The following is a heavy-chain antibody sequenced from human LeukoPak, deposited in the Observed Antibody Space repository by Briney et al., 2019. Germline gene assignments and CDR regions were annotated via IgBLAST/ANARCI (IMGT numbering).Heavy chain of an antibody. Sequence: AGGSLRLSCAASGFTFSSYSMNWVRQAPGKGLEWVSSISSSSSSYIYYADSVKGRFTISRDNAKNSLYLQMNSLRAEDTAVYYCARRYCSSTSCLFDYWGQGTLVTASS. D-gene: IGHD2-2*01. CDR3: ARRYCSSTSCLFDY. V-gene: IGHV3-21*01. CDR2: ISSSSSSYI. J-gene: IGHJ4*02. CDR1: GFTFSSYS.